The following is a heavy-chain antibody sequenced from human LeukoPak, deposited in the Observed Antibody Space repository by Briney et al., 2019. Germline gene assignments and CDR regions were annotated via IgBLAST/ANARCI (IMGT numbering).Heavy chain of an antibody. CDR2: ISGDGGTT. CDR1: GVTFSDYT. Sequence: VGSLRLSCAPSGVTFSDYTMHCFPQPPRGGLRWVSLISGDGGTTSYAGSVKGRLTISRDNSKNSLCLHMHSLRNEDTALYYCAKGHFGPGHYWGQGTLVTVSS. V-gene: IGHV3-43*02. J-gene: IGHJ4*02. D-gene: IGHD3/OR15-3a*01. CDR3: AKGHFGPGHY.